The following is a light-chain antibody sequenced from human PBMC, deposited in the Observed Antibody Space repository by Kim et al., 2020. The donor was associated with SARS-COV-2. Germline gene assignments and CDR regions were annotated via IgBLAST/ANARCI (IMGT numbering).Light chain of an antibody. CDR1: TLGHKY. J-gene: IGLJ3*02. V-gene: IGLV3-1*01. CDR2: QDS. CDR3: QAWDSSVV. Sequence: SYELTQSPSLSASPGQTATITCSGDTLGHKYASWYQQKPGQSPLLVIYQDSRRPSGIPERFSGSNSGNTATLTISGTQAMDEAAYYCQAWDSSVVFGGGTQLTVL.